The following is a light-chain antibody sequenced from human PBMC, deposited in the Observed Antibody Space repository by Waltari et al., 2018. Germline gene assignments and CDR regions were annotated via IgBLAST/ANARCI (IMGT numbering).Light chain of an antibody. CDR1: NIGSKS. CDR3: QVWDDVTDSGV. CDR2: YDT. Sequence: YVLTQPPSVSVDPGKTARLTCGGDNIGSKSVNWYQQKPGQAPVLAMFYDTDRPSEFPRRFSGSNSGTTATLTISWVEAGDEADYHCQVWDDVTDSGVFGGGTKLTVL. V-gene: IGLV3-21*04. J-gene: IGLJ3*02.